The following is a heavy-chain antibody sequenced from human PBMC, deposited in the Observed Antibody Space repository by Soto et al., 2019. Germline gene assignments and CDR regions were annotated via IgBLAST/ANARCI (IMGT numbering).Heavy chain of an antibody. CDR3: ARGSDIFTGYSHNWFDP. D-gene: IGHD3-9*01. V-gene: IGHV1-46*01. CDR2: INPGGGST. J-gene: IGHJ5*02. CDR1: GYTFTSYY. Sequence: ASVKVSCKASGYTFTSYYMHWVRQAPGEGLEWMGIINPGGGSTSYAQNFQGRVTMTRDTSTSTVYMELSSLRSEDTAVYYCARGSDIFTGYSHNWFDPWGQGTLVTV.